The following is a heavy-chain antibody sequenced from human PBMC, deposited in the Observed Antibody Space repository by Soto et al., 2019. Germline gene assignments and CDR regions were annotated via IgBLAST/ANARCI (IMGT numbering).Heavy chain of an antibody. D-gene: IGHD1-26*01. CDR3: ARDLSGTRLDL. Sequence: QLQLHESGPGLVKPSETLSLTCNVSGDSIGRFYWSWIRESAGKGLGWIGRDYSTGGTTYNPALKGRVTISPDRSNNHVPLEMNSVTAAYTAVYFCARDLSGTRLDLWGRGTTGSVSS. V-gene: IGHV4-4*07. CDR1: GDSIGRFY. CDR2: DYSTGGT. J-gene: IGHJ6*01.